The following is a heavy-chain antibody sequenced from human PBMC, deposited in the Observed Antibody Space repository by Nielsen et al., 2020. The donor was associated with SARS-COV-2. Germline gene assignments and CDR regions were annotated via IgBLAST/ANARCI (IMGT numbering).Heavy chain of an antibody. CDR1: GFTFSSYA. CDR2: ISSSSSYI. CDR3: ARALARDLDVLDYYYYYGMDV. V-gene: IGHV3-21*01. D-gene: IGHD2-15*01. J-gene: IGHJ6*02. Sequence: GESLKISCAASGFTFSSYAMSWVRQAPGKGLEWVSSISSSSSYIYYADSVKGRFTISRDNAKNSLYLQMNSLRAEDTAVYYCARALARDLDVLDYYYYYGMDVWGQGTTVTVSS.